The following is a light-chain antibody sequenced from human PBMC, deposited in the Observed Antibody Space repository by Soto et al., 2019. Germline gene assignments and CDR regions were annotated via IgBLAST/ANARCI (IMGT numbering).Light chain of an antibody. CDR2: DVS. CDR1: SSDVGGYNY. CDR3: SSNTSSRTWV. V-gene: IGLV2-14*01. J-gene: IGLJ3*02. Sequence: QSALTQPASVSGSPGQSITISCTGTSSDVGGYNYVSWYQQHPGKAPKHMIYDVSNRPSGVSNRFSGSKSGNTASLTISGLQAEDEADYYCSSNTSSRTWVFGGGTKLTVL.